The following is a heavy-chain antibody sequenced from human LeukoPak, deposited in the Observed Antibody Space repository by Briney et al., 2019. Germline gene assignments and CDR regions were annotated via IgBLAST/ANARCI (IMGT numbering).Heavy chain of an antibody. CDR2: INHSGST. CDR1: GGSFSGYY. J-gene: IGHJ4*02. D-gene: IGHD3-9*01. Sequence: SKTLSLTCAVYGGSFSGYYWSWIRQPPGKGLEWIGEINHSGSTNYNPSLKSRVTISVDTSKNQFSLKLSSVTAADTAVYYCARHLVPGYYDILTGYRPGGQFDYWGQGTLVTVSS. V-gene: IGHV4-34*01. CDR3: ARHLVPGYYDILTGYRPGGQFDY.